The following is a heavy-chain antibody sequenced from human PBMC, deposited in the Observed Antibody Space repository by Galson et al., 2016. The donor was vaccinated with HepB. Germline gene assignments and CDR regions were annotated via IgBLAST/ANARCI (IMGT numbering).Heavy chain of an antibody. V-gene: IGHV1-18*01. J-gene: IGHJ5*02. D-gene: IGHD5-12*01. CDR2: ISAYNGYT. Sequence: SVXXSCKASGYTFTRFGITWVRQAPGQGLXXMGWISAYNGYTNYAQXXXGXVTMTTHTSTSTVYMELRSLRSDDTAVYSCARDREEFSWDDYINPLPLDPWGQGTLVTVSS. CDR1: GYTFTRFG. CDR3: ARDREEFSWDDYINPLPLDP.